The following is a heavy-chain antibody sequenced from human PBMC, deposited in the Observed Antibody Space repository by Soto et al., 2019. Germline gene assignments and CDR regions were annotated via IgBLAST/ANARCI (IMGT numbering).Heavy chain of an antibody. CDR3: AVVVVAATMGTLTDAFDI. V-gene: IGHV3-21*01. CDR2: ISSSSSYI. Sequence: GGSLRLSCAASGFTFSSYSMNWVRQAPGKGLEWVSSISSSSSYIYYADSVKGRFTISRDNAKNSLYLQMNSLRAEDTAVYYCAVVVVAATMGTLTDAFDIWGQGTMVTVSS. CDR1: GFTFSSYS. D-gene: IGHD2-15*01. J-gene: IGHJ3*02.